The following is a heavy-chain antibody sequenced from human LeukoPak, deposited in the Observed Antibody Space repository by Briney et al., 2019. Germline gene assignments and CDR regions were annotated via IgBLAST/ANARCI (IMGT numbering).Heavy chain of an antibody. J-gene: IGHJ2*01. CDR1: GFTFTGNS. CDR3: ARDRPSSIVPAAIAPRYFDL. V-gene: IGHV3-74*01. D-gene: IGHD2-2*01. Sequence: QPGGSLRLSCAASGFTFTGNSMHWVRQGPGKGLVWVARIHRDGGMTRYADSVEGRFTISRDNAKNTLYLQMNSLRAEDTAVYYCARDRPSSIVPAAIAPRYFDLWGRGTLVTVSS. CDR2: IHRDGGMT.